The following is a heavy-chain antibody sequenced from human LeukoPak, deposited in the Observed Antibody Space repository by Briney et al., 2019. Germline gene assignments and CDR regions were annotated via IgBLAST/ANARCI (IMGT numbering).Heavy chain of an antibody. CDR3: VKDVVPVSRRGFDY. CDR1: GFTFDDYA. V-gene: IGHV3-9*01. J-gene: IGHJ4*02. D-gene: IGHD2-2*01. CDR2: INWNSGGI. Sequence: GRSLRLSCAASGFTFDDYAMHWVRQAPGKGLEWVSTINWNSGGIGYAESVKGRFTISRDNAKNLLYLYLNSLRPDDTALYYCVKDVVPVSRRGFDYWGQGTLVTVSS.